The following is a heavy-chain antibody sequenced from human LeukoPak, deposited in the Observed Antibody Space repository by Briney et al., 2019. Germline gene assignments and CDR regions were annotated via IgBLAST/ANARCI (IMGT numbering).Heavy chain of an antibody. CDR1: GFTFSSYG. D-gene: IGHD3-10*01. CDR3: ATHSTITMVRGARDY. CDR2: IWYDGSNK. J-gene: IGHJ4*02. Sequence: GGSLRLSCAASGFTFSSYGMHWVRQAPGKGLEWVAVIWYDGSNKYYADSVKGRFTISRDNSKSTLYLQMNSLRAEDTAVYYCATHSTITMVRGARDYWGQGTLVTVSS. V-gene: IGHV3-33*01.